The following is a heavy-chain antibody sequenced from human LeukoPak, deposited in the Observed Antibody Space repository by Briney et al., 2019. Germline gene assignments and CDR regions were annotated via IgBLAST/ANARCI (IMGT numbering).Heavy chain of an antibody. CDR3: ARGDSSGVGFDY. D-gene: IGHD3-22*01. CDR2: ISVYNGNT. V-gene: IGHV1-18*01. CDR1: GYTFTSYG. J-gene: IGHJ4*02. Sequence: ASVKVSCKASGYTFTSYGISWVRQAPGQGLGWMGWISVYNGNTNYAQKLQGRVTMTTDTSTTTAYMELRSLRSDDTAVYYCARGDSSGVGFDYWGQGTLVTVSS.